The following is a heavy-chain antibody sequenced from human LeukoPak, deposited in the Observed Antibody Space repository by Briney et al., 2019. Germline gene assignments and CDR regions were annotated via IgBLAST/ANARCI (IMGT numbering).Heavy chain of an antibody. V-gene: IGHV3-30*18. CDR2: TSYDGTNK. Sequence: PGGSLRLSCAASGFPFSSYGMHWVRQAPGKGLEWGAVTSYDGTNKYYADSVKSRFTISRDNSKNTLYLQMNSLRAEDTAVYYCAKGYYDSTTNYYYYGMDVWGQGTAVTVSS. CDR3: AKGYYDSTTNYYYYGMDV. D-gene: IGHD2/OR15-2a*01. J-gene: IGHJ6*02. CDR1: GFPFSSYG.